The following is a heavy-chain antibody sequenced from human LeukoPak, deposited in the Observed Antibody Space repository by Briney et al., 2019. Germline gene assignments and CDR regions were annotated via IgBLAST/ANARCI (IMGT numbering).Heavy chain of an antibody. V-gene: IGHV3-23*01. J-gene: IGHJ4*02. D-gene: IGHD3-10*01. CDR1: GFTFSSYA. CDR3: ATWVFLGESGYYDY. Sequence: PGGSLRLSCAASGFTFSSYAMGWLRQAPGKGLEWVSIITRSGGTYYADSVKGRFTISRDNSKNTLYLQMNSLRAEDTAVYYCATWVFLGESGYYDYWGQGTLVTVSS. CDR2: ITRSGGT.